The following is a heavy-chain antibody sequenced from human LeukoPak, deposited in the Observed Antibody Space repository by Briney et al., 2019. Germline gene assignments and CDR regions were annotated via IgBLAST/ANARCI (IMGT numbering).Heavy chain of an antibody. CDR3: ARDPGVAAAGTHYYYGMDV. J-gene: IGHJ6*02. V-gene: IGHV4-59*01. CDR2: IYYTGST. D-gene: IGHD6-13*01. Sequence: SETLSLTCTVSGDSISSYYCSWIRQPPGKGLEWIGYIYYTGSTNYNPSLKSRVTISVDTSKNQFSLKLSSVTAADTAVYYCARDPGVAAAGTHYYYGMDVWGQGTTVTVSS. CDR1: GDSISSYY.